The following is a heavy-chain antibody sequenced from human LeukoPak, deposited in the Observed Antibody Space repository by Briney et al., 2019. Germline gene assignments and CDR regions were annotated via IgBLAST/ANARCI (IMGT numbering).Heavy chain of an antibody. J-gene: IGHJ4*02. D-gene: IGHD6-13*01. Sequence: PSETLSLTCTVSGGSISSGSYYWSWIRQPAGKGLEWIGRIYTSGSTNYNPALKSRVTISVDTSKNQFSLKVNSVTAADTAVYYCVRGPYSTSWYQGADWGQGTLVTVSS. CDR2: IYTSGST. V-gene: IGHV4-61*02. CDR3: VRGPYSTSWYQGAD. CDR1: GGSISSGSYY.